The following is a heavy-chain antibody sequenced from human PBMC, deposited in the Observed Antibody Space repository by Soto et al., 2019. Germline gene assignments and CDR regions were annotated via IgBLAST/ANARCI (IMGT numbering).Heavy chain of an antibody. CDR3: ARDHGIAVTPIGAFDI. Sequence: ASVKVSCKASGYTFTSYAMHWVRQAPGQRLEWMGKISANNGNTNYAQKLQGRVTMTTDTSTSTAYMELRSLRSDDTAVYYCARDHGIAVTPIGAFDIWGQGTMVT. V-gene: IGHV1-18*01. CDR2: ISANNGNT. J-gene: IGHJ3*02. CDR1: GYTFTSYA. D-gene: IGHD6-19*01.